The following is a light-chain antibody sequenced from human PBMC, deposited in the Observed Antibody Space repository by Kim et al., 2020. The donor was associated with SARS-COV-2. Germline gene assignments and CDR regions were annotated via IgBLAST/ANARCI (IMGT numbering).Light chain of an antibody. V-gene: IGLV1-40*01. CDR1: SSNIGARYD. J-gene: IGLJ1*01. CDR3: QSYDGSLSGFV. Sequence: QGVTIACTGSSSNIGARYDVHWYQQLPGTAPKLLIYANDKRPSGVPDRFSGSKSGTSASLAITGLQAEDEADYYCQSYDGSLSGFVFGSGTKVTVL. CDR2: AND.